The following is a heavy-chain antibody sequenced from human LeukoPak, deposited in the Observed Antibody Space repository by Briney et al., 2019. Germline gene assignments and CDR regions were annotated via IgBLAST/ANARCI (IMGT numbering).Heavy chain of an antibody. CDR1: GFNLSGHY. Sequence: GSLRLFFAASGFNLSGHYMDWVRQAPGKGLEWVSYISSSGRMLHYADSVKGRFTISRDNAKNSLYLQMSSLRVEDTAVYYCARRPYSTSWYYFDYWGQGTLVTVSS. D-gene: IGHD6-13*01. CDR3: ARRPYSTSWYYFDY. J-gene: IGHJ4*02. CDR2: ISSSGRML. V-gene: IGHV3-11*04.